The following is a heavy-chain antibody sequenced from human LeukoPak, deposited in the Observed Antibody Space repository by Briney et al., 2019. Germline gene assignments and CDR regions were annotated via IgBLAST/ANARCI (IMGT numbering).Heavy chain of an antibody. CDR3: ARDQTYYYDSSGYLRYTNAFDI. Sequence: GGSLRLSCAASGFTFSSYSMNWVRQAPGKGLGWVSYISGSSSTIYYADSVKGRFTISRDNAKNSLYLQMNSLRAEDTAVYYCARDQTYYYDSSGYLRYTNAFDIWGQGTMVTVSS. V-gene: IGHV3-48*01. J-gene: IGHJ3*02. CDR1: GFTFSSYS. CDR2: ISGSSSTI. D-gene: IGHD3-22*01.